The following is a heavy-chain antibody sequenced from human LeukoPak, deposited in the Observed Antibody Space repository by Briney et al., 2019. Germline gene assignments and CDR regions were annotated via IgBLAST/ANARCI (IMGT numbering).Heavy chain of an antibody. Sequence: SVKVSYKASGGTFSSYAISWVRQAPGQGLEWMGRIIPIFGTANYAQKFQGRVTITTDESTSTAYMELSSLRSEDTAVYYCARDTPAGAVAFDYWGQGTLVTVSS. CDR3: ARDTPAGAVAFDY. J-gene: IGHJ4*02. CDR1: GGTFSSYA. CDR2: IIPIFGTA. V-gene: IGHV1-69*05. D-gene: IGHD6-19*01.